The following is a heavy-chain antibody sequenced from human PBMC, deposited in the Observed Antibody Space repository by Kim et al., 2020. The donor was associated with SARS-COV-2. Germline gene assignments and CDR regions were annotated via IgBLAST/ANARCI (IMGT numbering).Heavy chain of an antibody. V-gene: IGHV1-46*01. Sequence: ASVKVSCKASGYIFTSYYLHWVRQAPGQGLEWMGIINPSGGSTSYAQRFQDRVTMTRDTSTSTVYMELSSLRSEDTAVYYCARSMDSSTYYGGAIDYWGQGTLVTVSS. J-gene: IGHJ4*02. D-gene: IGHD3-22*01. CDR1: GYIFTSYY. CDR2: INPSGGST. CDR3: ARSMDSSTYYGGAIDY.